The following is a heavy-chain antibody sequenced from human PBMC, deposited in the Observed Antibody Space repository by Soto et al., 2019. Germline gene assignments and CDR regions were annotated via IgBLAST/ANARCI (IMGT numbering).Heavy chain of an antibody. Sequence: SQTLSLTCVLSGDSVSSSGVAWNWVRQSPSRGLEWLGRTYYRSRWNSDFAVSVRGRIVINADTSKNQFSLQLNSVTPEDTAVYFCARSEEDSDYYYYGLDVWGQGTTVTVSS. J-gene: IGHJ6*02. CDR3: ARSEEDSDYYYYGLDV. V-gene: IGHV6-1*01. CDR1: GDSVSSSGVA. D-gene: IGHD2-15*01. CDR2: TYYRSRWNS.